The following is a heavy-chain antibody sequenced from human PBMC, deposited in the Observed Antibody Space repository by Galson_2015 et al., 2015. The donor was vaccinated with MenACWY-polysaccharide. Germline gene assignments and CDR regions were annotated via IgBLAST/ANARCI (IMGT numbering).Heavy chain of an antibody. CDR3: VRRGAAASLLFAP. D-gene: IGHD2-15*01. Sequence: CAISGDSVSSNTAAWNWIRQSPSRGLEWLGRTYYRSNWSSDYALSVRGRITINADTSKNQFSLQLNSVTPEDTAVYYSVRRGAAASLLFAPWGQGTLVTVSS. J-gene: IGHJ5*02. CDR2: TYYRSNWSS. CDR1: GDSVSSNTAA. V-gene: IGHV6-1*01.